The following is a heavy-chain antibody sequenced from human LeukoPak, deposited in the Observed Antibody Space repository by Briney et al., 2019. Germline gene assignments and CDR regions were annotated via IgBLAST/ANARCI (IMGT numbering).Heavy chain of an antibody. Sequence: GGSLRLSCSASGFTFSSYAMNWVRQAPGKGLEYVSAITSNGGSTYYADSVKGKFTISRDNSKNTLYLQMSSLRAEDTAVYYCVKGRCSGSSCYGGDYWGQGTLVTVSS. D-gene: IGHD2-2*01. J-gene: IGHJ4*02. CDR2: ITSNGGST. V-gene: IGHV3-64D*06. CDR1: GFTFSSYA. CDR3: VKGRCSGSSCYGGDY.